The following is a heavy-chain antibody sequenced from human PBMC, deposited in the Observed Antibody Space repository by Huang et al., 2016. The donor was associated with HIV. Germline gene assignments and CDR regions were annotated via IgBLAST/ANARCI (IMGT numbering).Heavy chain of an antibody. V-gene: IGHV1-18*01. Sequence: QVQLVQSGVEVKKPGASVKVSCKASGYTFTSYGISWVRQAPGQGLEWMGCISAYKGVTNYAQNVQGRVTMTTDTSTSTAYMELRSLRSDDTAVYYCARDSPLLGVVIVVVPTAPNAFDIWGQGTMVTVSS. CDR1: GYTFTSYG. CDR2: ISAYKGVT. J-gene: IGHJ3*02. D-gene: IGHD2-2*01. CDR3: ARDSPLLGVVIVVVPTAPNAFDI.